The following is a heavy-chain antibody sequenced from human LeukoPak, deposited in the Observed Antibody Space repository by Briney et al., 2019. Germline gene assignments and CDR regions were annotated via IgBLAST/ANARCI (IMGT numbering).Heavy chain of an antibody. D-gene: IGHD2-2*01. Sequence: PGGSLRLSCAASGFPFSSYSMNWVLQAPGKGLEWVSYISSSSSTIYYADSVKGRFTISRDNAKNSLYLQMNSLRAEDTAVYYCASLQGYCSSTSCYAIYYGMDVWGQGTTVTVSS. CDR1: GFPFSSYS. V-gene: IGHV3-48*01. CDR2: ISSSSSTI. J-gene: IGHJ6*02. CDR3: ASLQGYCSSTSCYAIYYGMDV.